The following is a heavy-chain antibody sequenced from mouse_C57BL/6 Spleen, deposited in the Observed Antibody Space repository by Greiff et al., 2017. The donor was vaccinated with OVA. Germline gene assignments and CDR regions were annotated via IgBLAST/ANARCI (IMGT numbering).Heavy chain of an antibody. D-gene: IGHD2-12*01. CDR2: IWSGGST. V-gene: IGHV2-2*01. Sequence: VKLMESGPGLVQPSQSLSITCIVSGFSLTSYGVHWVRQSPGKGLEWLGVIWSGGSTDYNAAFISRLSISKDNSKSQVFFKMNSLQADDTAIYYCARVVKGWYFDVWGTGTTVTVSS. CDR3: ARVVKGWYFDV. J-gene: IGHJ1*03. CDR1: GFSLTSYG.